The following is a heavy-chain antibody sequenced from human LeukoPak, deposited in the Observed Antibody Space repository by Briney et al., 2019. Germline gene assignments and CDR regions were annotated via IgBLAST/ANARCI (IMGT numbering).Heavy chain of an antibody. CDR2: LSGSSGII. V-gene: IGHV3-48*01. D-gene: IGHD3-22*01. CDR3: ARGSTYYEGSGQVPFDY. CDR1: GFTFNTYT. J-gene: IGHJ4*02. Sequence: PGGSLRLSCAASGFTFNTYTMNWVRQAQGKGMEWVSYLSGSSGIIDYADSVRGRFTISRDNAKNSLYLQMNSLRAEDTAVYYCARGSTYYEGSGQVPFDYWGQGTLVTVSS.